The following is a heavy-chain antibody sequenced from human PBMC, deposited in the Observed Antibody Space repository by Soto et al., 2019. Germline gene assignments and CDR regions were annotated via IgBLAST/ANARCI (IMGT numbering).Heavy chain of an antibody. Sequence: ASVKVSCKASGYTLTGYYMHWVRQAPGQGLEWMGWINPNSGGTDYAQKFQGRVTMTRDTSISTAYMELSRLRSDDTAVYYCARVRITMVRGVNYWFDPWGQGTLVTVSS. CDR1: GYTLTGYY. CDR3: ARVRITMVRGVNYWFDP. J-gene: IGHJ5*02. CDR2: INPNSGGT. D-gene: IGHD3-10*01. V-gene: IGHV1-2*02.